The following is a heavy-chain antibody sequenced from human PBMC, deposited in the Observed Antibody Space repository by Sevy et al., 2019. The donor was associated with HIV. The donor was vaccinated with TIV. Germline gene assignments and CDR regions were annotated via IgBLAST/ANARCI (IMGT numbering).Heavy chain of an antibody. CDR1: GYTLTELS. J-gene: IGHJ5*02. V-gene: IGHV1-24*01. CDR3: ATGRLMLVQRWFDP. D-gene: IGHD3-16*01. CDR2: FDPEDGET. Sequence: ASVKVSCKVSGYTLTELSMHWVRQAPGKGLEWMGGFDPEDGETIYSQKFQGRVTMTEDTSTDTAYMELSSLRSEDTAVYYCATGRLMLVQRWFDPWGQGTLVTVSS.